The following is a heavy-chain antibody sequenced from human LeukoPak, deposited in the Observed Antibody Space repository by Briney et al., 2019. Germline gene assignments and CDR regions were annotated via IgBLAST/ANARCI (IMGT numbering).Heavy chain of an antibody. Sequence: SVKVSCKASGGTFSSCSITWVRQAPGQGLEWMGGIMPLFNTANYAQQFQGRVTITTDESTSTAYMELSSLRFEDTAMYYCARVDRYHYYLDVWGKGTTVTVSS. CDR2: IMPLFNTA. J-gene: IGHJ6*03. CDR1: GGTFSSCS. V-gene: IGHV1-69*05. CDR3: ARVDRYHYYLDV.